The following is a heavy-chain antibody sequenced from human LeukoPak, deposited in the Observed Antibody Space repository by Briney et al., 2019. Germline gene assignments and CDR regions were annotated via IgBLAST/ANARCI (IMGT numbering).Heavy chain of an antibody. V-gene: IGHV5-51*01. D-gene: IGHD3-9*01. Sequence: GESLKISCKGSGYSFTSYWIGWVRQMPGKGLEWMGIIYPGDSDTRYSPSFQGQVTISADKSISTAYLQWSSLKASDTAMYYCARQLTYYDILTRPYAFDIWGQGTMVTVSS. CDR1: GYSFTSYW. J-gene: IGHJ3*02. CDR2: IYPGDSDT. CDR3: ARQLTYYDILTRPYAFDI.